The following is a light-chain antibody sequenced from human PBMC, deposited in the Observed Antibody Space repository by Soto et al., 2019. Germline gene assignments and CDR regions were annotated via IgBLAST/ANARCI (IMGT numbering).Light chain of an antibody. CDR3: QSYDSSLSGSV. CDR2: GNT. Sequence: QSVLTQPPSVSGAPGQRVTISCTGSSSNIGAGFGVHWYQQLPGTAPKLLIYGNTNRPSGVPDRFSGSKSGTSASLAFTGLQAEDEADYYCQSYDSSLSGSVFGGGTKLTVL. J-gene: IGLJ2*01. V-gene: IGLV1-40*01. CDR1: SSNIGAGFG.